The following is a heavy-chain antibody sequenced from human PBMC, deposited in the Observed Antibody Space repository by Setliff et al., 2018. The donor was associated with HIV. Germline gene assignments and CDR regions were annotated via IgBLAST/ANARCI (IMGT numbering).Heavy chain of an antibody. CDR1: GGSISSSSYY. D-gene: IGHD2-21*02. V-gene: IGHV4-39*01. CDR3: ARRIAPGWWGGNSGDAFDL. J-gene: IGHJ3*01. Sequence: NPSETLSLTCTVSGGSISSSSYYWGWIRQPPGKGLEWIGSLYYSGSTYYNPSLKSRVTMSVDTSKNQFSLKLSSVTAADTAVYYCARRIAPGWWGGNSGDAFDLWGQGTMVTVSS. CDR2: LYYSGST.